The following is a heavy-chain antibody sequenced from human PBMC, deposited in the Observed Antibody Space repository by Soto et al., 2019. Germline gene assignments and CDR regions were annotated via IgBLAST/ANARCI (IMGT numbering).Heavy chain of an antibody. J-gene: IGHJ4*02. CDR3: ARLLATRENDY. CDR1: GGSISSSSYY. Sequence: QVQLQESGPRLVKPSETLSLTCTVSGGSISSSSYYWGWIRQPPGKGLEWIGSIYYSGSTYYNPSLKSRVTISVDTSKNQFSLKLSSVTAADTAVYYCARLLATRENDYWGQGTLVTVSS. D-gene: IGHD5-12*01. V-gene: IGHV4-39*01. CDR2: IYYSGST.